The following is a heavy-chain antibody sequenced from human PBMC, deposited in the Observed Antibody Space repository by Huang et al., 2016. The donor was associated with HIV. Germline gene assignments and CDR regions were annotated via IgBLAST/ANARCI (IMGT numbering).Heavy chain of an antibody. D-gene: IGHD2-21*02. J-gene: IGHJ4*02. V-gene: IGHV4-30-2*01. CDR2: IYRTVGT. CDR1: GDSISSGGHS. Sequence: QLQLQESGSGLVKPSQTLSLTCAVSGDSISSGGHSWSWIRQPPGKGLEGIGYIYRTVGTYYNPSLQSRVTMSVDRSKNQFSLRLSSVTAADTAIYYCARDGGNSEYYFDYWGQGTLVTVSS. CDR3: ARDGGNSEYYFDY.